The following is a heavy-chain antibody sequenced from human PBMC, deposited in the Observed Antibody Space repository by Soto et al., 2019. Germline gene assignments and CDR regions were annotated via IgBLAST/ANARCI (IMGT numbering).Heavy chain of an antibody. J-gene: IGHJ6*02. V-gene: IGHV4-34*01. Sequence: SETLSLTCAVYGGSFSGYYWSWIRQPPGKGLKWIGEINHSGSTNYNPSLKSRVTISVDTSKNQFSLKLSSVTAADTAVYYCARGSVTTIVVVTPYYYGTDVWGQGTTVTVSS. CDR1: GGSFSGYY. CDR2: INHSGST. CDR3: ARGSVTTIVVVTPYYYGTDV. D-gene: IGHD3-22*01.